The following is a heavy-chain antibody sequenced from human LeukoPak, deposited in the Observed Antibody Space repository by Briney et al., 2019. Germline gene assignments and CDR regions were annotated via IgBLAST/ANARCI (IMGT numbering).Heavy chain of an antibody. V-gene: IGHV4-31*03. J-gene: IGHJ4*02. CDR1: GASISSGHYS. CDR2: IYYSGNT. Sequence: SQTLSLTCTVSGASISSGHYSWSWIRHHPGKGLEWIGYIYYSGNTYYNPSLKSRVTISRDTSKSQFSLKLTSVTAADTAVYYCARSHGSTPQFDSWGQGTLVTVSS. CDR3: ARSHGSTPQFDS.